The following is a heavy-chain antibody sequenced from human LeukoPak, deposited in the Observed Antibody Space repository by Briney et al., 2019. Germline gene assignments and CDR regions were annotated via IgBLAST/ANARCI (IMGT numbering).Heavy chain of an antibody. J-gene: IGHJ3*02. Sequence: GGSLRLSCAASGFTFSSYWMHWVCPAPGKGLVWVSRINSDGSSTSYADSVKGRSTISRDNAKNPLYLKMNSLRADDTAVYYCARGARITMVRGVIITGHDAFDIWGQGTMVTVSS. CDR3: ARGARITMVRGVIITGHDAFDI. V-gene: IGHV3-74*01. D-gene: IGHD3-10*01. CDR2: INSDGSST. CDR1: GFTFSSYW.